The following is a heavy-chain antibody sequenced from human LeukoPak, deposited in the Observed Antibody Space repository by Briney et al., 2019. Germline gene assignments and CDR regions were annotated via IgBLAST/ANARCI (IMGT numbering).Heavy chain of an antibody. CDR2: IYSGGST. D-gene: IGHD6-13*01. Sequence: GGSLRLSCAASGFTVSSNYMSWVRQAPGKGLEWVSVIYSGGSTYYADPVKGRLTISRDNSKNTLYLQMNSLRAEDTAVYYCARGGAAPTPYYYYYYMDVWGKGTTVTVSS. CDR3: ARGGAAPTPYYYYYYMDV. CDR1: GFTVSSNY. V-gene: IGHV3-53*01. J-gene: IGHJ6*03.